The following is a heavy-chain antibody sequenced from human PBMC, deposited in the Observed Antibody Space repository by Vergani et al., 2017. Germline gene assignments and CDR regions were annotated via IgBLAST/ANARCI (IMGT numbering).Heavy chain of an antibody. CDR1: GGSLSSSNW. CDR2: IYHSGST. Sequence: QVQLQESGPGLVKPPGTLSLTCAVSGGSLSSSNWWSWVRPPPGKGLEWIGEIYHSGSTNYNPSLKSRVTISVDKSKNQFSLRLSSVTAADTAVYYCARVGVATIKGGCFDPGGQGTLVTVSS. CDR3: ARVGVATIKGGCFDP. J-gene: IGHJ5*02. V-gene: IGHV4-4*03. D-gene: IGHD5-12*01.